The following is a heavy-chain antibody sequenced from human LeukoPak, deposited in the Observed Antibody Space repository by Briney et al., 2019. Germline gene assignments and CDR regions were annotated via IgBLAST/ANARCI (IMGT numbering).Heavy chain of an antibody. J-gene: IGHJ4*02. CDR3: ARDRGYSGYDV. D-gene: IGHD5-12*01. Sequence: ASVKVSCKAPGYTFTGYYLHWVRQAPGQGLEWLGWISPNTGGTHYAQNFQDRVTMTRDTSISTAYMGLSRLRSDDTAVYYCARDRGYSGYDVWGQGTLVTVSS. CDR2: ISPNTGGT. V-gene: IGHV1-2*02. CDR1: GYTFTGYY.